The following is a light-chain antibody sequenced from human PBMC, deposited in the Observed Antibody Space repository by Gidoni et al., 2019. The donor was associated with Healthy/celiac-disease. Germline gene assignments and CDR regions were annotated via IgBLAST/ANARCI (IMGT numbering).Light chain of an antibody. V-gene: IGKV1-39*01. J-gene: IGKJ2*01. Sequence: DIQMTPAPSSLSASVGDRVTITCRASQSISSYLNWYQQKPGKATKLLIYAASSLQSGVPSRFSGSGSGTDFTLTISSLQPEDFATYYCQQSYSTPPTFXQXTKLEIK. CDR2: AAS. CDR1: QSISSY. CDR3: QQSYSTPPT.